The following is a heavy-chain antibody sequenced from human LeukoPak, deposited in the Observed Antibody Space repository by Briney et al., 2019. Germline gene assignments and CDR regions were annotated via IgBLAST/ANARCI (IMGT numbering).Heavy chain of an antibody. CDR1: GLSISGYW. CDR3: ARDPYILDAA. Sequence: QAGGSLRLSCTASGLSISGYWMHWVRQAPGKGLVWPSRINSDGSGTDYADSVKGRFTVSRDNGKNTVYLRMSSLRAEDTAVYYCARDPYILDAAWGQGTLVTVSS. D-gene: IGHD3-16*01. CDR2: INSDGSGT. V-gene: IGHV3-74*01. J-gene: IGHJ5*02.